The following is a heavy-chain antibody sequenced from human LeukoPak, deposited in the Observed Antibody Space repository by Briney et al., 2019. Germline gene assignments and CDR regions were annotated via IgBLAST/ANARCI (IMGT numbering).Heavy chain of an antibody. CDR2: ISSSSSYI. V-gene: IGHV3-21*01. CDR3: ARVSVDTAMVTPSGFDY. CDR1: GFTFSSYS. Sequence: PGGSLRLSCAASGFTFSSYSMNWVRQAPGKGPEWVSSISSSSSYIYYADSVKGRFTISRDNAKNSLYLQMNSLRAEDTAVYYCARVSVDTAMVTPSGFDYWGQGTLVTVSS. J-gene: IGHJ4*02. D-gene: IGHD5-18*01.